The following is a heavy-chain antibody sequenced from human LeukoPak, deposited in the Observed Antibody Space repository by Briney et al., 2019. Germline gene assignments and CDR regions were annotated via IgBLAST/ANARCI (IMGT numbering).Heavy chain of an antibody. Sequence: SETLSLTCTVSGGSISDYSWSWIRQPPGKGLEWIGNIYYSGSANHNPSLKSRVTISRDTSKNQFSLKLTSVTTADTAVYYCARDQAIVPFDYWGQGTLVTVSS. CDR3: ARDQAIVPFDY. J-gene: IGHJ4*02. V-gene: IGHV4-59*01. CDR1: GGSISDYS. D-gene: IGHD3-16*02. CDR2: IYYSGSA.